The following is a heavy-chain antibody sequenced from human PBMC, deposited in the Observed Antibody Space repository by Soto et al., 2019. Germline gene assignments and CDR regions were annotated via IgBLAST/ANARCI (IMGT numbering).Heavy chain of an antibody. V-gene: IGHV1-3*04. CDR1: GYTFTMYE. D-gene: IGHD3-10*01. Sequence: QVQLVQSGAEVKKPGASVKVACKASGYTFTMYEMHWVRQAPGERLEWMGRINTGNGNTRYSQKFQGRVTITSDTSASTVYMELSSLRSEDTADYYCARDVTLVRGVTNAFDIWGQGTMVTVSS. CDR3: ARDVTLVRGVTNAFDI. J-gene: IGHJ3*02. CDR2: INTGNGNT.